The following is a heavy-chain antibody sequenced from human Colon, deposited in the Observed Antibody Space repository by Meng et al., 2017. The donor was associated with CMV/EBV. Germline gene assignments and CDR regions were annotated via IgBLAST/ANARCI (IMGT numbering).Heavy chain of an antibody. CDR1: DDSISSSNYY. D-gene: IGHD3/OR15-3a*01. V-gene: IGHV4-39*07. CDR3: ATLYYDFWGRYNMDV. Sequence: GSLRLSCTVSDDSISSSNYYWGWIRQPPGKGLEWVGTIYWSGVTSYNPSLKSRVTISVDTSKNQFSLRLNSVTAADTATYYCATLYYDFWGRYNMDVWGQGTTVTVSS. CDR2: IYWSGVT. J-gene: IGHJ6*03.